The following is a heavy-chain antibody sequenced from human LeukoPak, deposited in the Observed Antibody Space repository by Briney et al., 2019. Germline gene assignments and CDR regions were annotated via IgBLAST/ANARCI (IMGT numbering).Heavy chain of an antibody. D-gene: IGHD3-9*01. CDR1: GGSISSSSYY. V-gene: IGHV4-39*01. CDR2: IYYSGST. J-gene: IGHJ4*02. CDR3: ARHYYDILTPFDY. Sequence: SETLSLTCTVSGGSISSSSYYWGWIRQPPGKGLEWIGSIYYSGSTYYNPSLKSRVTISVDTSKNQFSLKLSSVTAADTAVYYCARHYYDILTPFDYWGQGTLVTVSS.